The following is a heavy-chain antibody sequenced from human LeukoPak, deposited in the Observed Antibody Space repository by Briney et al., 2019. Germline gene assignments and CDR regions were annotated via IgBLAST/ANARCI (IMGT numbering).Heavy chain of an antibody. J-gene: IGHJ6*03. CDR2: ISAYNGNT. D-gene: IGHD2-2*01. V-gene: IGHV1-18*01. Sequence: ASVKVSCKASGYTVTSYGISWVRQAPGQALEWMGWISAYNGNTNYAQKLQGRVTMTTDTSTSTAYMELRSLRSDDTAVYYCARDGCSSTSCYWGYYYYYMVVWGKGTTVTVSS. CDR3: ARDGCSSTSCYWGYYYYYMVV. CDR1: GYTVTSYG.